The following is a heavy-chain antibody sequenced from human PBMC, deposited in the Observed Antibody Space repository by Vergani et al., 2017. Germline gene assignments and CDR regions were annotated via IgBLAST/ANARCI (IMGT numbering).Heavy chain of an antibody. D-gene: IGHD2-2*01. CDR3: AILRDIVVVPAANYYYYGMDV. Sequence: QVQLVQSGAEVKKPGASVKVSCKASGGTFSSYAISWVRQAPGQGLEWMGRIIPILGTANYAQKFQGRVTITADESTSTAYMELSSLRSEDTAVYYCAILRDIVVVPAANYYYYGMDVWGQGTTVTVSS. V-gene: IGHV1-69*11. J-gene: IGHJ6*02. CDR2: IIPILGTA. CDR1: GGTFSSYA.